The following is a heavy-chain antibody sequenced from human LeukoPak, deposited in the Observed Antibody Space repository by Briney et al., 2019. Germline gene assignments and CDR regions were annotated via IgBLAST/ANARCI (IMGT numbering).Heavy chain of an antibody. CDR1: GGSINSNSYY. CDR2: IYYSGST. CDR3: ARVTACSSTSCYSQLASYYYYYMDV. V-gene: IGHV4-39*07. J-gene: IGHJ6*03. D-gene: IGHD2-2*01. Sequence: SETLSLTCTVSGGSINSNSYYWGWIRQPPGKGLEWIGSIYYSGSTYYNPSLKSRVTISVDTSKNQFSLKLSSVTAADTAVYYCARVTACSSTSCYSQLASYYYYYMDVWGKGTTVTVSS.